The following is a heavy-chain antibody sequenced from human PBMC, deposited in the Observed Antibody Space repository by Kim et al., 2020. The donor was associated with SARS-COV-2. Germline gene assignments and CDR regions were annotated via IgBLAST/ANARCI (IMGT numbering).Heavy chain of an antibody. CDR1: GGSISSGSYY. D-gene: IGHD3-22*01. Sequence: SETLSLTCTVSGGSISSGSYYWSWIRQPAGKGLEWIGRIYTSGSTNYNPSLKSRVTISVDTSKNQFSLKLSSVTAADTAVYYCARGGVGYYYDSSGLDYWGQGTLVTVSS. CDR2: IYTSGST. J-gene: IGHJ4*02. CDR3: ARGGVGYYYDSSGLDY. V-gene: IGHV4-61*02.